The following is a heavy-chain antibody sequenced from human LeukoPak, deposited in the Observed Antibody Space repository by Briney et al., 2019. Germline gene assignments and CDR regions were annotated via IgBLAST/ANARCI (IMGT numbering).Heavy chain of an antibody. CDR3: ARAKFKAASDY. J-gene: IGHJ4*02. CDR1: GFTFNNYG. Sequence: GRSLRLSCAASGFTFNNYGIVWVRQAPGRGLEWVTVISYDGNHQYYADSVKGRFTISRDNAKNSLYLQMNSLRAEDTAVYYCARAKFKAASDYWGQGTLVTVSS. CDR2: ISYDGNHQ. V-gene: IGHV3-30*03.